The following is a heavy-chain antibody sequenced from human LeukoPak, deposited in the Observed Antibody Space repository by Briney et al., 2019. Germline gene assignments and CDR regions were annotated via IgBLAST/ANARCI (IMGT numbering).Heavy chain of an antibody. CDR1: GGSISSYY. V-gene: IGHV4-59*01. D-gene: IGHD3-3*01. Sequence: SETLSLTCTVSGGSISSYYWGWIRQPPGKGLEWIGYIYYSGSTNYNPSLKSRVTISVDTSKNQFSLKLSSVTAADTAVYYCARVQSGYYAYYYMDVWGKGTTVTVSS. CDR2: IYYSGST. CDR3: ARVQSGYYAYYYMDV. J-gene: IGHJ6*03.